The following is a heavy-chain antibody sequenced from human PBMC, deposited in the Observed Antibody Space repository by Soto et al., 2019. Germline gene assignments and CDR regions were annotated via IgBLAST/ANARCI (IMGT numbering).Heavy chain of an antibody. CDR2: INPNSGGT. CDR1: GDTFTGYY. J-gene: IGHJ3*02. D-gene: IGHD2-8*01. V-gene: IGHV1-2*04. Sequence: ASLKVSCKASGDTFTGYYMRWVRQAPGQGLEWMGWINPNSGGTNYAQKFQGWVTMTRDTSISTAYMELSRLRSDDTAVYYCARGSDIVLMVYADAFDIWGQGKMVTVSS. CDR3: ARGSDIVLMVYADAFDI.